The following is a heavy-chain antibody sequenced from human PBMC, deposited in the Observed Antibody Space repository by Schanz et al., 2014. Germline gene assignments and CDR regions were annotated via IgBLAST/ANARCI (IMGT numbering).Heavy chain of an antibody. CDR3: AKAEYDILTDSYSRLDP. CDR1: GYTFTTYA. Sequence: QVQLVQSGAEVKKPGASVRVSCKVSGYTFTTYAMSWVRQAPGQGLEWVGWISVYTGNTKYGQKVQGRVTMTADTSTNTAYMELRSLRSDDTAVYYCAKAEYDILTDSYSRLDPWGQGTLVTVSS. D-gene: IGHD3-9*01. CDR2: ISVYTGNT. J-gene: IGHJ5*02. V-gene: IGHV1-18*01.